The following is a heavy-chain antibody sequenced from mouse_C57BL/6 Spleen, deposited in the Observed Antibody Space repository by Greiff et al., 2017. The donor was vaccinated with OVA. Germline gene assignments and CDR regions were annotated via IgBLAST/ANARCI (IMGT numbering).Heavy chain of an antibody. J-gene: IGHJ2*01. D-gene: IGHD1-1*02. CDR1: GYSFTGYY. Sequence: VQLKESGPELVKPGASVKISCKASGYSFTGYYMNWVKQSPEKSLEWIGEINPSTGGTTYNQKFKAKATLTVDKSSSTAYMQLKSLTSEDSAVYYCARSYGRYFDYWGQGTTLTVSS. CDR3: ARSYGRYFDY. V-gene: IGHV1-42*01. CDR2: INPSTGGT.